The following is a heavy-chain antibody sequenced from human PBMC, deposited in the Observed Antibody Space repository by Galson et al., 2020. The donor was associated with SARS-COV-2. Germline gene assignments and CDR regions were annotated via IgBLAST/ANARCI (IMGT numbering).Heavy chain of an antibody. V-gene: IGHV4-31*03. D-gene: IGHD2-15*01. CDR2: IYYSGST. Sequence: ASETLSLTCTVSGGSISSGGYYWSWIRQHPGKGLEWIGYIYYSGSTYYNPSLKSRVTISIDTSKNQFSLNLNSVTAADTAVYYCARASRQVVTTTRVVVNWFDPWGQGTLVTVSS. J-gene: IGHJ5*02. CDR3: ARASRQVVTTTRVVVNWFDP. CDR1: GGSISSGGYY.